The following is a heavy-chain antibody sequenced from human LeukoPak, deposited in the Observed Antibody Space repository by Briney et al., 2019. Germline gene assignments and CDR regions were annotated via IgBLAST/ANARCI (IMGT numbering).Heavy chain of an antibody. V-gene: IGHV3-9*01. J-gene: IGHJ4*02. CDR2: ISWNSGSI. Sequence: PGGSLRLSCAASGFTFDDYAMHWVRQAPGKGLEWVSGISWNSGSIGYADSVKGRFTISRDNAKNSLYLQMNSLRAEDTALYYCAKGPLGYCSSTSCYTLDYWGQGTLVTVSS. CDR1: GFTFDDYA. D-gene: IGHD2-2*02. CDR3: AKGPLGYCSSTSCYTLDY.